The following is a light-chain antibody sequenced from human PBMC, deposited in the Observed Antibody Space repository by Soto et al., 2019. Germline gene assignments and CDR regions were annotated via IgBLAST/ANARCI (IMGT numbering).Light chain of an antibody. V-gene: IGKV3-15*01. CDR3: QQYNNWPPYT. CDR2: GAS. J-gene: IGKJ2*01. Sequence: EIVMTQSPATLSVSPGERATLSCRASQSVSSNLAWYQQKPGQAPRLLIYGASTRATGIPARFSGSGSGTEFTLTISSLQSDDFEVYYCQQYNNWPPYTFGQGTKLEIK. CDR1: QSVSSN.